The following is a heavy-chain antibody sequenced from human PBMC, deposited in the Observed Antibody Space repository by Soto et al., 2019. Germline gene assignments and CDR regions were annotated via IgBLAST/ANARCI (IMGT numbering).Heavy chain of an antibody. CDR3: ARSDATGLDY. CDR2: AHHSGRT. Sequence: QVQLQESGPGLVKPSGTLSLTCTVSGGSMTSSNWWNWVRQSPGKGLEWIGEAHHSGRTNYNPSLXSXAXIXXAKSKNHFSLKLSSVTAADTAVYYCARSDATGLDYWGQGTLVTVSS. V-gene: IGHV4-4*02. J-gene: IGHJ4*02. CDR1: GGSMTSSNW. D-gene: IGHD4-17*01.